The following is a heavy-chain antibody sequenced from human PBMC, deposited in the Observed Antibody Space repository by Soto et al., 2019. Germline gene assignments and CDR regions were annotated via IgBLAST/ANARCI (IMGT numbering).Heavy chain of an antibody. V-gene: IGHV6-1*01. J-gene: IGHJ5*02. CDR3: ARHVPYYCSWSYRKVDWFDP. CDR1: GDSVSTNSAT. Sequence: SQTLSLTCAISGDSVSTNSATWDWIRQSPSRGLEWLGRTYYRSKWFNDYAVSVKGRISINPDTSNNQFSLQLNSVTPDDTAVYYCARHVPYYCSWSYRKVDWFDPWGQGTLVTVSS. CDR2: TYYRSKWFN. D-gene: IGHD3-10*01.